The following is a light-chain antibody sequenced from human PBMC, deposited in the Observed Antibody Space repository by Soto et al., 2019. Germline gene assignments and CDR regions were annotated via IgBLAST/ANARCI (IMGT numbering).Light chain of an antibody. J-gene: IGKJ4*01. V-gene: IGKV3-15*01. CDR1: QSVSTN. Sequence: EIVMTQSPATLSVSPGERATLSCRASQSVSTNLDWYQLKPGQAPRLVIYGASSRATSIPARFSGTVSGTDFTLTISSLQSEDFAVYYCQQYKNWPPAFGGGTKVQMK. CDR2: GAS. CDR3: QQYKNWPPA.